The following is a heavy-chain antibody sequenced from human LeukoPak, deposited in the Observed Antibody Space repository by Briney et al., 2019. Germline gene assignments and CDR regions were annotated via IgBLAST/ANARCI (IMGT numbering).Heavy chain of an antibody. Sequence: ASVKVSCKASGYTSTSYGISWVRQAPGQGLEWLGWISVYNGHTNYAQKLQGRVTMTTDTSTTTAYMELRTLRSDDTAVYYCARGGRWELPRPYAFDVWGQGTVVTVSS. V-gene: IGHV1-18*01. D-gene: IGHD1-26*01. J-gene: IGHJ3*01. CDR3: ARGGRWELPRPYAFDV. CDR2: ISVYNGHT. CDR1: GYTSTSYG.